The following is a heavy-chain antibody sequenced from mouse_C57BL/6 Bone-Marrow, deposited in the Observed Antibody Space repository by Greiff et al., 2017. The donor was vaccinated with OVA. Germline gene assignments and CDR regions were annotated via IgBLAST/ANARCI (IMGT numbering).Heavy chain of an antibody. V-gene: IGHV1-82*01. CDR1: GYAFSSSW. Sequence: QVQLQQSGPELVKPGASVKISCKASGYAFSSSWMNWVKQRPGKGLEWIGRIYPGDGDTNYNGKFKGKATLTADKSSSTAYMQLSSLTSEDSAVYFCARGRLRRFFAMDYWGQGTSVTVSS. CDR2: IYPGDGDT. D-gene: IGHD2-4*01. CDR3: ARGRLRRFFAMDY. J-gene: IGHJ4*01.